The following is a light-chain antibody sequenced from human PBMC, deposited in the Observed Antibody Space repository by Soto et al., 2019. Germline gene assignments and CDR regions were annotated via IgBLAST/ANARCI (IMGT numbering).Light chain of an antibody. CDR3: SSYTSSSPYV. J-gene: IGLJ1*01. V-gene: IGLV2-14*01. CDR2: DVS. CDR1: SSDVGGYNY. Sequence: QSALAQPASVSGSPGQSITISCTGTSSDVGGYNYVSWYQQHPGKAPKLMIYDVSNRPSGVSNRFSGSKSGNTASLTISGLQAEDDAHYYCSSYTSSSPYVFGTGTKLTVL.